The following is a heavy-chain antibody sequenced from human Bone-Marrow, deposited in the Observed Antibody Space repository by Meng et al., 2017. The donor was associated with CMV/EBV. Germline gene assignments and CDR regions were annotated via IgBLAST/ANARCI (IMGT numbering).Heavy chain of an antibody. CDR3: ARGPYCSSTSCYGLRAFDI. D-gene: IGHD2-2*01. Sequence: ASVKVSCKASGYTFTSYDINWVRQATGQGLEWMGWMNPNSGNTGYAQKFQGRVTMTRNTSISTAYMELSSLRSEDTAVYYCARGPYCSSTSCYGLRAFDIWGQGTMVTVSS. CDR1: GYTFTSYD. CDR2: MNPNSGNT. J-gene: IGHJ3*02. V-gene: IGHV1-8*01.